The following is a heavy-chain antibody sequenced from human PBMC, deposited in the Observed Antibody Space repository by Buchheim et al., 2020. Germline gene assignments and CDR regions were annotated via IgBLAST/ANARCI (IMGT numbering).Heavy chain of an antibody. D-gene: IGHD2-15*01. V-gene: IGHV3-23*04. CDR2: ISGNGGNT. J-gene: IGHJ4*02. CDR1: GLTFSSYA. CDR3: AKVMTHCSGGSCYLFDY. Sequence: EVLLVESGGGLVQPGGSLRLSCAASGLTFSSYAMAWVRQAPGKGLEWVAAISGNGGNTYYADSVKGRFTISRDNSKNTLSLQMNSLRADDTAVYYCAKVMTHCSGGSCYLFDYWGQGTL.